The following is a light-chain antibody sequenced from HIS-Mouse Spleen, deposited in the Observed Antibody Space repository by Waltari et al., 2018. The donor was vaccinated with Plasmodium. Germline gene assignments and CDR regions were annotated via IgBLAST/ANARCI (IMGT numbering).Light chain of an antibody. V-gene: IGLV3-10*01. J-gene: IGLJ3*02. CDR3: YSTDSSGNHRV. Sequence: SYELTQPPSVSVSPGQTARITCSGDALPKKYAYWYQKQSGQAPGRVFDEDSKRPSGIPVRFAGSSSGAMATLTISGAQVEDEADYYCYSTDSSGNHRVFGGGTKLTVL. CDR2: EDS. CDR1: ALPKKY.